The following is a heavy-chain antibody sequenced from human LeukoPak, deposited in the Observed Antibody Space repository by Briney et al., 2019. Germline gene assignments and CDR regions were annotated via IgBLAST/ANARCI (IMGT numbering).Heavy chain of an antibody. V-gene: IGHV4-39*07. Sequence: SETLSLTCTVSGGPISSSSYYWGWIRQPPGKGLEWIGNIYYSGSMYWNLSLKSRVTISIDTSKKQFSLKLSSVTPEDTAVYYCARDLVQLELGAFDIWGQGTMVTVSS. CDR2: IYYSGSM. CDR3: ARDLVQLELGAFDI. CDR1: GGPISSSSYY. J-gene: IGHJ3*02. D-gene: IGHD1-1*01.